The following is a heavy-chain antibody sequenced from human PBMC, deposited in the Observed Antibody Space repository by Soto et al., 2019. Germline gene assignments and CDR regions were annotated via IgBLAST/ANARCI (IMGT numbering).Heavy chain of an antibody. CDR3: ARAPKVSGSSQTRPDF. V-gene: IGHV4-34*01. CDR2: ISQSVHA. D-gene: IGHD6-6*01. CDR1: SGSFSGYY. Sequence: TQSLTCAIYSGSFSGYYWTWIRQPPGKGLEWIGEISQSVHANYSPSLKRRVSISIDTSKKQFSLNLASVSAADTAVYYCARAPKVSGSSQTRPDFWGQGTLVTVSS. J-gene: IGHJ4*02.